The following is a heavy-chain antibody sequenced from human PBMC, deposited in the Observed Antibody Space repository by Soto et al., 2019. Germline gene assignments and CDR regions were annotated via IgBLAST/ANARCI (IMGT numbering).Heavy chain of an antibody. CDR3: ARDTIAAAGTAIEAFDI. Sequence: PSETLSLTCTVSGGSISSYYWSWIRQPPGKGLEWIGYIYYSGSTNYNPSLKSRVTISVDTSKDQFSLKLSSVTAADTAVYYCARDTIAAAGTAIEAFDIWGQGTMVTVSS. J-gene: IGHJ3*02. D-gene: IGHD6-13*01. CDR2: IYYSGST. CDR1: GGSISSYY. V-gene: IGHV4-59*01.